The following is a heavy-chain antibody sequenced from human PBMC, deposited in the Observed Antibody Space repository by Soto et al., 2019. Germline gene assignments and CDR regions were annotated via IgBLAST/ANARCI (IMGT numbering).Heavy chain of an antibody. D-gene: IGHD5-12*01. CDR1: GFIVSTNY. CDR3: ARDLERLRFDY. CDR2: IYSDDST. V-gene: IGHV3-66*01. Sequence: GGSLRLSCAVSGFIVSTNYMSWVRQAPGKGLEWVSVIYSDDSTYYADSVKGRFTISRDNSKNTLYLQMNSLRAEDTAVYYCARDLERLRFDYWGQGTLVTVSS. J-gene: IGHJ4*02.